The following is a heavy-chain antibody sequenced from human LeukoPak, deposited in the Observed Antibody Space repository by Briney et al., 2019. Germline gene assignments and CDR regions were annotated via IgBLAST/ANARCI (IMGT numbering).Heavy chain of an antibody. Sequence: ASVKVSSKVYGYTLTELSMHWVRQAPGKGLEWMGGFDPEDGETIYAQKFQGRVTMTEDTSTDTAYMELSSLRSEDTAVYHCATWYYDILTGYYTHDYWGQGTLVTVSS. V-gene: IGHV1-24*01. J-gene: IGHJ4*02. CDR2: FDPEDGET. D-gene: IGHD3-9*01. CDR1: GYTLTELS. CDR3: ATWYYDILTGYYTHDY.